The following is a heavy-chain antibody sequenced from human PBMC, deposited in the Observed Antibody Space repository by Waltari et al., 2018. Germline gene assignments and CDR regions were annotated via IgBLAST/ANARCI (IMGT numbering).Heavy chain of an antibody. CDR3: ARDPGAYYYDSSGYFFDY. J-gene: IGHJ4*02. CDR1: GGTFSSYA. V-gene: IGHV1-69*12. Sequence: QVQLVQSGAEVKKPGSSVKVSCKASGGTFSSYAISWVRQAPGQGLEWMGGIIPICGTANYAQKFQGRVTITADESTSTAYMELSSLRSEDTAVYYCARDPGAYYYDSSGYFFDYWGQGTLVTVSS. D-gene: IGHD3-22*01. CDR2: IIPICGTA.